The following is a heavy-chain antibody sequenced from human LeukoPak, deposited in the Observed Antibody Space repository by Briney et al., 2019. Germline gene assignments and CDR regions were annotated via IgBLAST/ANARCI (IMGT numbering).Heavy chain of an antibody. CDR3: ARDHVVVPAARFYNWFDP. V-gene: IGHV1-69*04. Sequence: GASVKVSCKASGGTFSSHAISWVRQPPGQGLEWMGRIIPILGIANYAQKFQGRVTITADKSTSTAYMELSSLRSEDTAVYYCARDHVVVPAARFYNWFDPWGQGTLVTVSS. D-gene: IGHD2-2*01. CDR2: IIPILGIA. J-gene: IGHJ5*02. CDR1: GGTFSSHA.